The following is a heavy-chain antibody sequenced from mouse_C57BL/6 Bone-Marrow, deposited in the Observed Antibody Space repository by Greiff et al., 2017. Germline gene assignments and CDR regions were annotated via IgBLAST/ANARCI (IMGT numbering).Heavy chain of an antibody. CDR1: GFTFSSHT. CDR2: ISGGGGNT. CDR3: SRQVTTVLATKYFDV. J-gene: IGHJ1*03. Sequence: EVQGVESGGGLVKPGGSLKLSCAASGFTFSSHTMSWVRQTPEKRLQWVAAISGGGGNTYYPDSVKGRFTISRDNDKNILYLQIISLRSEDAALYYCSRQVTTVLATKYFDVWGTGTTVTVSS. V-gene: IGHV5-9*01. D-gene: IGHD1-1*01.